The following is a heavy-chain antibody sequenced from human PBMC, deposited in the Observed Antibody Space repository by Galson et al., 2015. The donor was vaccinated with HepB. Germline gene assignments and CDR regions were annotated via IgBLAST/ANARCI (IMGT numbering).Heavy chain of an antibody. CDR1: GFTFSPYW. CDR3: ARSNRDDNKGDNNYDGSYRHLEC. CDR2: IKQDGSEK. J-gene: IGHJ4*02. Sequence: LSCAASGFTFSPYWMTWVRQAPGKGLEWVANIKQDGSEKSYVESVKGRFTVSRDNAKKSLYLQMSSLRTDDTAVYYCARSNRDDNKGDNNYDGSYRHLECWGQGIPVTVSS. D-gene: IGHD3-16*02. V-gene: IGHV3-7*03.